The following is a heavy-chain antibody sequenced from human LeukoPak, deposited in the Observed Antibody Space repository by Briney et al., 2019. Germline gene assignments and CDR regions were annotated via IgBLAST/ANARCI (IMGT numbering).Heavy chain of an antibody. CDR2: ISYDGSNK. V-gene: IGHV3-30*03. D-gene: IGHD1-26*01. CDR3: ARDPYSGNYGNYYYYYMDV. Sequence: GGSLRLSCAASGFTFSSYGMHWVRQAPGKGLEWVAVISYDGSNKQYADSVKGRFTISRDNAKNSLYLQMNSLGPEDTAVYYCARDPYSGNYGNYYYYYMDVWGKGTTVTISS. CDR1: GFTFSSYG. J-gene: IGHJ6*03.